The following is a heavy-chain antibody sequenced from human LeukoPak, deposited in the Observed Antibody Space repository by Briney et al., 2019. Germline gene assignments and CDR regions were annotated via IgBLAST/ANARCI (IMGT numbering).Heavy chain of an antibody. D-gene: IGHD3-3*01. V-gene: IGHV1-8*01. CDR2: MNPNSGNT. J-gene: IGHJ5*02. Sequence: ASVKVSCKASGYTFTSYDINWVRQATGQGLEWMGWMNPNSGNTGYAQKFQGRVTMTRNTSISTAYMELSRLRSDDTAVYYCARDPTIFGVVIIRNWFDPWGQGTLVTVSS. CDR1: GYTFTSYD. CDR3: ARDPTIFGVVIIRNWFDP.